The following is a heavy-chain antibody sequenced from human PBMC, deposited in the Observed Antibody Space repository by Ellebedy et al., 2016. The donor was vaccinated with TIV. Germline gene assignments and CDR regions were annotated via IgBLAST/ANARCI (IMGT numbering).Heavy chain of an antibody. CDR3: AREEYSSSWYGV. D-gene: IGHD6-13*01. V-gene: IGHV3-30-3*01. Sequence: GGSLRLSCAASGFTFSTYAMHWVRQAPGKGLDWVAVISYDGSNKYYADSVKGRFTISRDNSKHTLYLQMNSLRAEDTAVYYCAREEYSSSWYGVWGQGTLVTVSS. J-gene: IGHJ4*02. CDR1: GFTFSTYA. CDR2: ISYDGSNK.